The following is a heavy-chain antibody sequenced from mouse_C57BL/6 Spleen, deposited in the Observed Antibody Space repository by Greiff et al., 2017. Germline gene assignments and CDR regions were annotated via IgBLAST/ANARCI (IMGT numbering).Heavy chain of an antibody. V-gene: IGHV5-16*01. CDR2: INYDGSST. J-gene: IGHJ2*01. CDR1: GFTFSDYY. Sequence: EVQRVESEGGLVQPGSSMKLSCTASGFTFSDYYMAWVRQVPEKGLEWVANINYDGSSTYYLDSLKSRFIISRDNAKNILYLQMSSLKSEDTATYYCAREEGLGQYYFDYWGQGTTRTVSS. D-gene: IGHD4-1*01. CDR3: AREEGLGQYYFDY.